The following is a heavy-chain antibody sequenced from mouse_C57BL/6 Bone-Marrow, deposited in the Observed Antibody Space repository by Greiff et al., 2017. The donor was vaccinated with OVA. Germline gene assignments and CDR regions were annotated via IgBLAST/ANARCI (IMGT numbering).Heavy chain of an antibody. CDR2: LNPNYGTT. CDR3: AKLTTWFAY. V-gene: IGHV1-39*01. Sequence: VQLQQSGPELVKPGASVKISCKASGYSFTDYYMNWVKQSHGKSLEWIGVLNPNYGTTSYNQKFKGKATLTVDPSSSTAYMQLNSLTSEDSAVYYCAKLTTWFAYWGQGTLVTVSA. J-gene: IGHJ3*01. CDR1: GYSFTDYY.